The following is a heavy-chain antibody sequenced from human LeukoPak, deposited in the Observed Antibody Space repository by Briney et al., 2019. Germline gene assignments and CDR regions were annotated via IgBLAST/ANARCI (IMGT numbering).Heavy chain of an antibody. CDR2: IYHSGST. CDR1: GGSISSSNW. V-gene: IGHV4-4*02. CDR3: ARSGGIAVAGSFDY. Sequence: SGTLSLTCAVSGGSISSSNWWSWVRQPPGKGLEWIGEIYHSGSTNYNPSLKSRVTISVDKSKDQFSLKLSSVAAADTAVYYCARSGGIAVAGSFDYWGQGTLVTVPS. J-gene: IGHJ4*02. D-gene: IGHD6-19*01.